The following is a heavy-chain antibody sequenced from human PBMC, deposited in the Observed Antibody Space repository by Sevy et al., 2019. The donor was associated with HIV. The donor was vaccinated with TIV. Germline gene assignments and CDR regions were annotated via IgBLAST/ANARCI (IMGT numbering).Heavy chain of an antibody. CDR1: GGTFSSYA. CDR2: IIPIFGTA. CDR3: AGRAMCSSTSCYSPGGGQDYYYYYGMDV. V-gene: IGHV1-69*13. J-gene: IGHJ6*02. D-gene: IGHD2-2*02. Sequence: ASVKVSCKASGGTFSSYAISWVRQAPGQGLEWMGGIIPIFGTANYAQKFQGRVTITADESTSTAYMELSGLRSGDTAVYYRAGRAMCSSTSCYSPGGGQDYYYYYGMDVWGQGTTVTVSS.